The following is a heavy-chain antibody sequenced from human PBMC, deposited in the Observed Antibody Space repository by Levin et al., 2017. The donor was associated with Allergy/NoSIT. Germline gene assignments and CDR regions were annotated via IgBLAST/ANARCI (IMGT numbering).Heavy chain of an antibody. Sequence: SVKVSCKASGGTFSSFAISWVRQAPGEGLEWMGGIIPVFGTVHYAQKFQGRVTITADESASTAYMELSSLRSEDTAGYYCARRVPTVASNIDDYSYYYGMDVWGQGTTVTVSS. J-gene: IGHJ6*02. CDR3: ARRVPTVASNIDDYSYYYGMDV. V-gene: IGHV1-69*13. CDR2: IIPVFGTV. D-gene: IGHD2/OR15-2a*01. CDR1: GGTFSSFA.